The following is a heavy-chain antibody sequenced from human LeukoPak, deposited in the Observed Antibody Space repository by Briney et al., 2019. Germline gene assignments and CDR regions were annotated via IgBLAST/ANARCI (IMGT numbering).Heavy chain of an antibody. D-gene: IGHD2-15*01. CDR3: ARQHCSGGACYSASNFDY. V-gene: IGHV5-51*01. J-gene: IGHJ4*02. CDR1: GYSFTSYW. Sequence: AESLKISCKGSGYSFTSYWIGWVRQMPGKGLEWMGIIYPGDSDTRYSPSFQGQVTISADKSISTAYLQWSSLKASDTAIYYCARQHCSGGACYSASNFDYWGQGTLVTVSS. CDR2: IYPGDSDT.